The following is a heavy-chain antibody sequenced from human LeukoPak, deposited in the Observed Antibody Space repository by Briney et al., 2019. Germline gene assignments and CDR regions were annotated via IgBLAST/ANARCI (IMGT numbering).Heavy chain of an antibody. CDR2: ISYDGSNK. V-gene: IGHV3-30*04. Sequence: PGRSLRLSCAASGFTFSSYAMHWVRQAPGKGLEWVAVISYDGSNKYYADSVKGRFTISRDNSKNTLYLQMNSLRAEDTAVYYCASGRSIDYWGQGTLVTVSS. J-gene: IGHJ4*02. CDR3: ASGRSIDY. D-gene: IGHD2-15*01. CDR1: GFTFSSYA.